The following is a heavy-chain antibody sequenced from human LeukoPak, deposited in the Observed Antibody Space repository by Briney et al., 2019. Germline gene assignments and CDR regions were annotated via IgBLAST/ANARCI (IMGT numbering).Heavy chain of an antibody. D-gene: IGHD5-24*01. Sequence: SETLSLTCTVSGGSITGYYWSWIRQPPGKGLEWSGYIYYSGGTNYNPSLKSRVTISVDTSKNQFSLKLTSVTAADTAVYYCAGVDDYNSLYWGQGILVTVSS. CDR2: IYYSGGT. V-gene: IGHV4-59*01. CDR1: GGSITGYY. CDR3: AGVDDYNSLY. J-gene: IGHJ4*02.